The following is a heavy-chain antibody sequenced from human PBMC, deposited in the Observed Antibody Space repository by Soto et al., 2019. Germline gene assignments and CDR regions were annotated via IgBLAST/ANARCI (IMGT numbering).Heavy chain of an antibody. V-gene: IGHV4-31*03. J-gene: IGHJ6*02. Sequence: SETLSLTCTVSGGSISSGGYYWSWIRQHPGKGLEWIGYIYYSGSTYYNPSLKSRVTISVDTSKNQFSLKLSSVTAADTAVYYCARDRIAAAQDYYYYYGMDVWGQGTTVTVSS. D-gene: IGHD6-13*01. CDR2: IYYSGST. CDR3: ARDRIAAAQDYYYYYGMDV. CDR1: GGSISSGGYY.